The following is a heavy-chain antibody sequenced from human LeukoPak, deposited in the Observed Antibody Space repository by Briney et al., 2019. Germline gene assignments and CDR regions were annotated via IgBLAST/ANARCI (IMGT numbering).Heavy chain of an antibody. D-gene: IGHD3-9*01. V-gene: IGHV3-15*01. CDR1: GFTFSNAW. Sequence: GGSLRLSCAASGFTFSNAWMSWVRQAPGKGLEWVGRIKSKTDGGTTDYAAPVKGRFTISRDDSKNTLYLQMNSLRADDTAVYYCAKGRRYNILTGYYVSEVDPWGQGTQVTVSS. CDR2: IKSKTDGGTT. CDR3: AKGRRYNILTGYYVSEVDP. J-gene: IGHJ5*02.